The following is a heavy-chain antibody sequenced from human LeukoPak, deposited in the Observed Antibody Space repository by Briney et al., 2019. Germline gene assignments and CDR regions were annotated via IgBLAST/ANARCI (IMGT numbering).Heavy chain of an antibody. CDR1: GFTFSDYY. CDR3: ARPAQVRGNRRDHKDY. D-gene: IGHD3-10*01. Sequence: GGSLRLSCAASGFTFSDYYMSWIRQAPGKGLEWVSYISSSGSTIYYADSVKGRFTISRDNAKNSLYLQMNSLRAEDTAVYYCARPAQVRGNRRDHKDYWGQGTLVTVSS. V-gene: IGHV3-11*01. CDR2: ISSSGSTI. J-gene: IGHJ4*02.